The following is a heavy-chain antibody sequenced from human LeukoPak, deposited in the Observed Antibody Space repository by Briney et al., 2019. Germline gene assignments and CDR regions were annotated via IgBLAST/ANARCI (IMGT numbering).Heavy chain of an antibody. CDR3: AKTLRSGDWYFDY. CDR2: ISVTGSST. J-gene: IGHJ4*02. V-gene: IGHV3-23*01. D-gene: IGHD2-21*02. CDR1: GFSFNTYA. Sequence: GGSRRLSCVASGFSFNTYAMSWFRQAPGQGLEWVSTISVTGSSTYYVDSVKGRFTTSRDNSKNTLYLQMNGLRVEDTAVYYCAKTLRSGDWYFDYWGQGTLVTVSS.